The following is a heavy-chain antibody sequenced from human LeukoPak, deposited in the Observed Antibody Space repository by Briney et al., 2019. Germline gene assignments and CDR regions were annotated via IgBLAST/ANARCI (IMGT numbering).Heavy chain of an antibody. CDR1: GFAFSSYW. CDR3: ARVSSGWDPFDY. D-gene: IGHD6-19*01. V-gene: IGHV3-74*01. CDR2: INSDGSST. Sequence: PGGSLRLSCAASGFAFSSYWMLWVRHAPGKGLVWVSRINSDGSSTSYADSVKGRFTISRDNAKNTLYLQMNSLRAEDTAVYYCARVSSGWDPFDYWGQGTLVTVSS. J-gene: IGHJ4*02.